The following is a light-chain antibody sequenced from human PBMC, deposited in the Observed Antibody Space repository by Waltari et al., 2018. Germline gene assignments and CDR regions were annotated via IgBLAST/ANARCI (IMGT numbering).Light chain of an antibody. CDR2: NVS. CDR3: CSYAGSYTLVV. CDR1: SSDVGGYNS. Sequence: QSALTQPRSVPGHPGPSVTISCTGTSSDVGGYNSVSWYQQHPGKAPQLMIYNVSKRPSGVPARFSGSKSGNTASLTISGLQAEDEADYYCCSYAGSYTLVVFGGGTKLTVL. V-gene: IGLV2-11*01. J-gene: IGLJ2*01.